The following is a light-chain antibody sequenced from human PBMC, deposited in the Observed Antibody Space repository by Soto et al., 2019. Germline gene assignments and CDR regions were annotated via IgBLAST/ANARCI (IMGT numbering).Light chain of an antibody. V-gene: IGKV3-11*01. CDR3: QQRDSGPPYN. CDR1: QSVSGY. CDR2: DAT. J-gene: IGKJ2*01. Sequence: EVLLTQSPVTLSLSPGERATLSCRASQSVSGYLSWYQQKPGQAPRLLIFDATNRATGVPARFSGSGSGTDFTLPISSLEPEDFAVYFCQQRDSGPPYNFGQGTKLEIK.